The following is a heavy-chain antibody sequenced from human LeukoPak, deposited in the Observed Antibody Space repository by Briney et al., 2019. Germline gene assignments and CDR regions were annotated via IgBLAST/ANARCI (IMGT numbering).Heavy chain of an antibody. Sequence: PGGSLRLSCAASGFTFSSYAMSWVRQAPGKGLEWVSAISGSGGSTYYADSVKGRFTISRDNSKNTLYLQMNSLRAEDTAVYYCARDPSYYYGSGSQAGDYWGQGTLVTVSS. CDR1: GFTFSSYA. CDR2: ISGSGGST. J-gene: IGHJ4*02. V-gene: IGHV3-23*01. D-gene: IGHD3-10*01. CDR3: ARDPSYYYGSGSQAGDY.